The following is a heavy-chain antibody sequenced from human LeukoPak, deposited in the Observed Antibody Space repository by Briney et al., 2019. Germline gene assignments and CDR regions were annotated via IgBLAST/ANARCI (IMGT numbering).Heavy chain of an antibody. CDR3: ARDSGPTNWFDP. J-gene: IGHJ5*02. V-gene: IGHV3-7*01. CDR2: MNQDGTEK. Sequence: GGSLRLSCAASGFTFNTYWMNWVRQAPGERLEWVASMNQDGTEKYYVDSVKGRFTISRDNAKNSLYLQMNSLRAEDTAVYYCARDSGPTNWFDPWGQGTLVTVSS. CDR1: GFTFNTYW. D-gene: IGHD1-26*01.